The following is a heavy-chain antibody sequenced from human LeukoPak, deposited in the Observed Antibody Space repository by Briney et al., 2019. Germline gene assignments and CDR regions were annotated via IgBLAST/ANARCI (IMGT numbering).Heavy chain of an antibody. D-gene: IGHD1-26*01. CDR3: ARARYSGSYEGP. V-gene: IGHV3-23*01. CDR2: ITGSGDGT. Sequence: GGSLRLSCAASGFTFSTYAMTWVRQAPGKGLEWVSSITGSGDGTSAADSVKGRFSISRDNSKNTLYLQMNSLRVEDTAVYYCARARYSGSYEGPWGQGTLVTVSS. J-gene: IGHJ5*02. CDR1: GFTFSTYA.